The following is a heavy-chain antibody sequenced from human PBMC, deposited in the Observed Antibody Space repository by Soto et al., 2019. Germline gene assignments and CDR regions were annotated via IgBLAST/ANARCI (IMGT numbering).Heavy chain of an antibody. D-gene: IGHD3-10*01. J-gene: IGHJ6*03. V-gene: IGHV1-69*02. CDR1: GGTFSSYT. CDR2: IIPILGIA. Sequence: QVQLVQSGAEVKKPGSSVKVSCKASGGTFSSYTISWVRQAPGQGLEWMGRIIPILGIANYAQKFQGRVTITADKSTSTAERERSSLRAEDTAVYYCAGGGAMVRGVSMDVWGKGTTVTVSS. CDR3: AGGGAMVRGVSMDV.